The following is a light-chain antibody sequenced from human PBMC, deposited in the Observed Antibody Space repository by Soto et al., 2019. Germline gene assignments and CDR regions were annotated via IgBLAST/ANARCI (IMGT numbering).Light chain of an antibody. Sequence: EIVLTQSPATLSLSPGERATLSCRASQSVSSYLAWYQQKPGQAPRLLIYDASNRATGIPARFSGSGSGTDFHLPISSPEAEGFAVYFCQQPSNWPPIFGGGNKVEIK. J-gene: IGKJ4*01. CDR3: QQPSNWPPI. CDR1: QSVSSY. CDR2: DAS. V-gene: IGKV3-11*01.